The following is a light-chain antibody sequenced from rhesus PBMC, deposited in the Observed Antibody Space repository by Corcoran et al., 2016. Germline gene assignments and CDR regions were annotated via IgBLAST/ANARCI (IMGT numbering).Light chain of an antibody. V-gene: IGKV3-42*03. CDR2: GAS. Sequence: EIVLTQSPATLSLSPGERATLSCRASQSVSSNLAWYQQKPEQAPRLLIYGASSRATGIPARFSGSGSGTDFTLTISSLEPEDFAIYYCQQYSNWPYSFGQGTKVEIK. CDR3: QQYSNWPYS. CDR1: QSVSSN. J-gene: IGKJ2*01.